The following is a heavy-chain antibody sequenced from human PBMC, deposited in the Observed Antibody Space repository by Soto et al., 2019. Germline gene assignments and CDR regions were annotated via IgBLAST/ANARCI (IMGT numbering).Heavy chain of an antibody. CDR2: INGGNGNT. CDR3: ARETLISWRRSGYFDY. D-gene: IGHD6-13*01. CDR1: GYSFTSYA. Sequence: QAQLVQSGAEVKKPGASVKVSCKASGYSFTSYARHWVRQAPGQRLEWMGWINGGNGNTKYSQKFQGRVTMTSATSASTAYMELSSLRSEDTAVYSCARETLISWRRSGYFDYWGQGTLGTVSS. V-gene: IGHV1-3*01. J-gene: IGHJ4*02.